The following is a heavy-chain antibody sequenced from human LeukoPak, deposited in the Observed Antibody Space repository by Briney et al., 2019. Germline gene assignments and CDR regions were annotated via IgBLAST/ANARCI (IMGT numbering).Heavy chain of an antibody. CDR2: IYSGGST. Sequence: PSETLSLTCTVSGGSISSYYWSWIRQPPGKGLEWVSVIYSGGSTYYADSVRGRFTISRDNSKNTLYLQMNSLRAEDTAVYYCAREISRTGAFDIWGQGTMVTVSS. CDR1: GGSISSYY. D-gene: IGHD3-3*02. V-gene: IGHV3-53*05. J-gene: IGHJ3*02. CDR3: AREISRTGAFDI.